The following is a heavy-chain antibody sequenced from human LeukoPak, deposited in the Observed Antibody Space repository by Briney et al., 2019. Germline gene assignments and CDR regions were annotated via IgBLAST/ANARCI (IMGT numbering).Heavy chain of an antibody. CDR2: ISSSSSYI. V-gene: IGHV3-21*01. J-gene: IGHJ4*02. D-gene: IGHD3-10*01. Sequence: GGSLRLSCAASGFTFSSYSMNWVRQAPGKGLEWVSSISSSSSYIYYADSVKGRFTISRDNAKNSLYLQMNSLRAEDTAVYYCAKDNSGSYSPSKFDYWGQGTLVTVSS. CDR1: GFTFSSYS. CDR3: AKDNSGSYSPSKFDY.